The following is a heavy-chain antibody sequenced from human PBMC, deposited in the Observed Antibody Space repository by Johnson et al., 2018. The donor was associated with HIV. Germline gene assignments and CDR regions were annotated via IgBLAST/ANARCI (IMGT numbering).Heavy chain of an antibody. V-gene: IGHV3-11*04. CDR3: ARGGTYNWSPDRIGNAFDI. Sequence: VQLVESGGALVKPGGSLRVSCLASGFVFSDSHMSWIRQAPGKGLEWISYISSGGSSIYYADSVRGRFTISRDNAKKSLFLQLSRLRAGDTGVYYCARGGTYNWSPDRIGNAFDIWGQGTTVTVSS. CDR2: ISSGGSSI. D-gene: IGHD1-20*01. J-gene: IGHJ3*02. CDR1: GFVFSDSH.